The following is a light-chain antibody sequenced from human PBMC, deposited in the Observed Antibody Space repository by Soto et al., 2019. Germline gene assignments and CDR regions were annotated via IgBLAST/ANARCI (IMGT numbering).Light chain of an antibody. Sequence: QAVVTQPPSASGTAGQRVTISCSGSRSNIGTNTVHWYQQLPRTAPKLLIHSNNQRPSGVPDRFSGSKSGTSASLAISGLQSEDEADYYCSSYTSSSTRVFGTGTKLTVL. CDR1: RSNIGTNT. CDR3: SSYTSSSTRV. V-gene: IGLV1-44*01. J-gene: IGLJ1*01. CDR2: SNN.